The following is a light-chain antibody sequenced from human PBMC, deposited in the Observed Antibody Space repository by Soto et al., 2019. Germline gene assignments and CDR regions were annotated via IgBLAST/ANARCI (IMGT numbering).Light chain of an antibody. V-gene: IGKV1-5*03. CDR1: QTISSW. CDR2: KAS. Sequence: DIQMTQSPSTLSGSVGDRVTITCRASQTISSWLAWYQQKPGKAPKLLIYKASSLESGVPSRFSGSGSGTEFTLTISSLQPDDFATYYCQQYHNLWTFGQGTKVDI. J-gene: IGKJ1*01. CDR3: QQYHNLWT.